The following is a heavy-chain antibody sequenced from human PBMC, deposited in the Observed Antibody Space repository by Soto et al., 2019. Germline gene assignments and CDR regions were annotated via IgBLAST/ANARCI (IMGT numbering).Heavy chain of an antibody. J-gene: IGHJ6*02. CDR2: IIDSGAST. V-gene: IGHV3-23*01. CDR1: GFTFSSCA. Sequence: EVQLLESGGGLVQPGGSLRLSCAASGFTFSSCAMGWVRQAPGKGLEWVSDIIDSGASTYYADSVKGRFTISRDNSKRTMYLQMNCLRAEDTALYYCAKGRSYYSYYGVDVWGQGTTVTVSS. CDR3: AKGRSYYSYYGVDV.